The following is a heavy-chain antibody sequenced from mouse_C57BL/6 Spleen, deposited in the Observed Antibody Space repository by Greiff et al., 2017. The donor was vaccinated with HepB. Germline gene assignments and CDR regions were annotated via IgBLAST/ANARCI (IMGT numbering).Heavy chain of an antibody. Sequence: EVQLQQSGPELVKPGASVKIPCKASGYTFTDYNMDWVKQSHGKSLEWIGDINPNNGGTIYNQKFKGKATLTVDKSSSTAYMELRSLTSEENAVYYCARAGPWFAYWGQGTLVTVSA. D-gene: IGHD3-3*01. CDR2: INPNNGGT. V-gene: IGHV1-18*01. CDR1: GYTFTDYN. J-gene: IGHJ3*01. CDR3: ARAGPWFAY.